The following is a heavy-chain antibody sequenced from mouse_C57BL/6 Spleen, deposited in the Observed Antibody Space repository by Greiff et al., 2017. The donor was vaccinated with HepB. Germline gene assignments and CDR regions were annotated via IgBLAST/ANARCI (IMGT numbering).Heavy chain of an antibody. CDR2: IDPSDSET. J-gene: IGHJ3*01. Sequence: VQLQQPGAELVRPGSSVKLSCKASGYTFTSYWMHWVKQRPIQGLEWIGNIDPSDSETHYNQKFKDKATLTVDKSSSTAYMQLSSLTSEDSAVYYCARNYDYDDWFAYWGQGTLVTVSA. CDR3: ARNYDYDDWFAY. V-gene: IGHV1-52*01. D-gene: IGHD2-4*01. CDR1: GYTFTSYW.